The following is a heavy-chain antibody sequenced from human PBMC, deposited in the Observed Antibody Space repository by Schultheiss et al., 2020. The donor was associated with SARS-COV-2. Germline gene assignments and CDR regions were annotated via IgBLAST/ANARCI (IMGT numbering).Heavy chain of an antibody. CDR3: AREMIGMDV. J-gene: IGHJ6*02. Sequence: GGSLRLSCAASGFTFRTYSMHWVRQAPGKGLEWVAVIWYDGSNKYYVDSVKGRFTISRDNSKNTLYLQMNSLRAEDTAVYYCAREMIGMDVWGQGTTVTVSS. V-gene: IGHV3-33*08. D-gene: IGHD3-16*01. CDR1: GFTFRTYS. CDR2: IWYDGSNK.